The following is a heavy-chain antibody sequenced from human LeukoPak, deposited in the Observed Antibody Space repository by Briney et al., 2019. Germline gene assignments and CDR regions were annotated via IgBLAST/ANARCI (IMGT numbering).Heavy chain of an antibody. CDR2: IKQDGSEK. V-gene: IGHV3-7*01. Sequence: GGSLRLSCAGSGFTFSDFWMSWVRQAPGKGLEWVANIKQDGSEKYYVDSVKGRFTISRDNAKNSLYLQMNSLRAEDTAVYYCARDLIGSDYWGQGTLVTVSS. CDR1: GFTFSDFW. CDR3: ARDLIGSDY. J-gene: IGHJ4*02. D-gene: IGHD3-22*01.